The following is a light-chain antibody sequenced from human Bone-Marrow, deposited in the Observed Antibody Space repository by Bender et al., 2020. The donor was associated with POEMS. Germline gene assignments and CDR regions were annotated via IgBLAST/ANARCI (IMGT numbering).Light chain of an antibody. CDR1: SGYIGGYDY. V-gene: IGLV2-14*03. Sequence: QSALTQPASVSGSPGQSITISCAGTSGYIGGYDYVSWYQQHPGRAPKLMIYDVSHRPSGVSARFSASKSGNTASLTISGLQAEDEADYYCCSYSYTTGSTWVFGGGTRLTVL. CDR2: DVS. CDR3: CSYSYTTGSTWV. J-gene: IGLJ3*02.